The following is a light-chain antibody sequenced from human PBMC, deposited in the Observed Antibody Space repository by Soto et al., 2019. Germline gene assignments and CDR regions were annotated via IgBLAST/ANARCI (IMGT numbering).Light chain of an antibody. V-gene: IGLV2-14*01. J-gene: IGLJ1*01. CDR1: SSDVGVYDS. CDR2: DVS. Sequence: QSALTQPASVSGSPGQSITISCTGTSSDVGVYDSVAWYRLNPGKAPKLMIYDVSNRPWGVSSRFSASKSGNTASLSISGLQAEDEADYYCSSYTTSSTLVFGTGTKVTVL. CDR3: SSYTTSSTLV.